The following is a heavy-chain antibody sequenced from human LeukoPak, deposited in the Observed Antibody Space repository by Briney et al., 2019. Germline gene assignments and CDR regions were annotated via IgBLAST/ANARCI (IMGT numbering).Heavy chain of an antibody. D-gene: IGHD2-15*01. Sequence: ASVKVSCKASGYTFTGYYMHWVRQAPGQGLEWMGWINPNSGGTNYAQKFQGRVTMTRDTSISTAYMELSRPRSDDTAVYYCARPHHCSGGSCYSKDYNWFDPWGQGTLVTVSS. J-gene: IGHJ5*02. CDR1: GYTFTGYY. V-gene: IGHV1-2*02. CDR2: INPNSGGT. CDR3: ARPHHCSGGSCYSKDYNWFDP.